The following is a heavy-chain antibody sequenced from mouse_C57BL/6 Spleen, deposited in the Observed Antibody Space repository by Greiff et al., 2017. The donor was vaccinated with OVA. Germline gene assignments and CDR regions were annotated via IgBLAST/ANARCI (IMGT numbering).Heavy chain of an antibody. CDR2: IDPSDSYT. J-gene: IGHJ2*01. CDR1: GYTFISYW. CDR3: ARGDYYGSSYGFDY. D-gene: IGHD1-1*01. V-gene: IGHV1-50*01. Sequence: QVQLQQPGAELVKPGASVKLSCKASGYTFISYWMQWVKQRPGQGLEWIGAIDPSDSYTNYNQKFKGKATLTVDTSSSTAYMQLSSLTSEDSAVYYCARGDYYGSSYGFDYWGQGTTLTVSS.